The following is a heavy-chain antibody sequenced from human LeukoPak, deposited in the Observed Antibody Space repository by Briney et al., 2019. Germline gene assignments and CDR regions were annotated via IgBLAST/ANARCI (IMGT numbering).Heavy chain of an antibody. CDR2: ISWNSGSI. CDR3: AKDTAMDPYYFDY. J-gene: IGHJ4*02. D-gene: IGHD5-18*01. V-gene: IGHV3-9*01. Sequence: PGGSLRLSCAASGFTFDDYAMHWVRQAPGKGQEWVSGISWNSGSIGYADSVKGRFTISRDNAKNSLYLQMNSLRAEDTALYYCAKDTAMDPYYFDYWGQGTLVTVSS. CDR1: GFTFDDYA.